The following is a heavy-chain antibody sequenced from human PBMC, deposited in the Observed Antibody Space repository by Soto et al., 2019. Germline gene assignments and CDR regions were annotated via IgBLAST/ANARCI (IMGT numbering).Heavy chain of an antibody. CDR1: GFTFRSYW. J-gene: IGHJ4*02. CDR2: IKEDGSDM. Sequence: ESGGGLVQPGGSLRLSCAASGFTFRSYWMSWVRQAPGKGLEWVANIKEDGSDMYYVDSVKGRFTISRDNAKNSLYLQMNSLRAEDTAVYYCATEVWVYYDFWSGYSDYWGQGTLVTVSS. V-gene: IGHV3-7*01. D-gene: IGHD3-3*01. CDR3: ATEVWVYYDFWSGYSDY.